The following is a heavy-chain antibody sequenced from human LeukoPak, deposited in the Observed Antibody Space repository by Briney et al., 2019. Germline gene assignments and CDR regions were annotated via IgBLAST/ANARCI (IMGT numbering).Heavy chain of an antibody. CDR1: GFTFSTSW. D-gene: IGHD6-13*01. CDR3: TRVRSSSWYDY. J-gene: IGHJ4*02. V-gene: IGHV3-74*01. Sequence: PGGSLRLSYATSGFTFSTSWMHWVRQAPGKGLVWVSRISGDGTTTTYADSVKGRFTISRDNAKNTLFLQMNSLRVDDTAVYYCTRVRSSSWYDYWGQGALVTVSS. CDR2: ISGDGTTT.